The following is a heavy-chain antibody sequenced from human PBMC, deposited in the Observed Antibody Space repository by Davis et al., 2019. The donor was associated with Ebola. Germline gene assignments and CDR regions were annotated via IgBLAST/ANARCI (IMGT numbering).Heavy chain of an antibody. CDR1: GYTFTGYY. CDR3: AREIIVVVVAAHSGDYYYGMDV. J-gene: IGHJ6*04. CDR2: INPNSGGT. V-gene: IGHV1-2*06. D-gene: IGHD2-15*01. Sequence: AASVKVSCKASGYTFTGYYMHWVRQAPGQGLEWMGRINPNSGGTNYAQKFQGRVTITRDTSTSTVYMELSSLRSEDTAVYYCAREIIVVVVAAHSGDYYYGMDVWGKGTTVTVSS.